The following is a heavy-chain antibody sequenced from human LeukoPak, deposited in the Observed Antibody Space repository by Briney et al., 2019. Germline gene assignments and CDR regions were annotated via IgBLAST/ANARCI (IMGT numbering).Heavy chain of an antibody. CDR3: ARALPNYYYYCYMDV. V-gene: IGHV4-30-4*07. J-gene: IGHJ6*03. CDR1: GGSISSGGYS. CDR2: IYYSGST. Sequence: SETLSLTCAVSGGSISSGGYSWSWIRQPPGKGLEWIGYIYYSGSTYYNPSLKSRVTISVDTSKNQFSLKLSSVTAADTAVYYCARALPNYYYYCYMDVWGKGTTVTVSS.